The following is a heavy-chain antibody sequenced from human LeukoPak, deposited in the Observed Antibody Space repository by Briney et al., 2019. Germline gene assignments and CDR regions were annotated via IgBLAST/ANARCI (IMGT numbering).Heavy chain of an antibody. CDR2: IKSKTDGGTT. D-gene: IGHD4-17*01. J-gene: IGHJ6*02. CDR3: TTDLLYGDLGYYYGMDV. V-gene: IGHV3-15*01. CDR1: GFTFSNAW. Sequence: GGSLRLSCAASGFTFSNAWMSWVRQAPGKGLEWVGRIKSKTDGGTTDYAAPVKGRFTISRDDSKNTLYLQMNSLKTEDTAVYYCTTDLLYGDLGYYYGMDVWGQGTTVTVSS.